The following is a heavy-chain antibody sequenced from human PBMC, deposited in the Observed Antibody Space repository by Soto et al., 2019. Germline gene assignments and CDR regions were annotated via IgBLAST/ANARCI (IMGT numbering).Heavy chain of an antibody. Sequence: KSSETLSLTCAVCGGFLSESYWTWIRQPPEKGLEWIGEINHVGGTTYNPSLRSRVTMSVDTSQNQFSLRLISVTAAATAMYFCVRIRYQLPSSILWLDPWGQGTPVTVSS. V-gene: IGHV4-34*01. CDR1: GGFLSESY. J-gene: IGHJ5*02. D-gene: IGHD3-16*01. CDR3: VRIRYQLPSSILWLDP. CDR2: INHVGGT.